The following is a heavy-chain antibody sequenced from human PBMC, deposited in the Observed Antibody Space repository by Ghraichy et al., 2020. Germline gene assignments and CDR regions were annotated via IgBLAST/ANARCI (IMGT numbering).Heavy chain of an antibody. CDR3: ARETLDLTTARFYYYMDV. J-gene: IGHJ6*03. V-gene: IGHV3-30-3*01. Sequence: GGSLRLSCAASGFTFSTYAIHWVRQAPGKGLEWVAVISYDGINKYYADSVKGRFTISRDNSKNTLYLQMNSLRTEDTAMYYCARETLDLTTARFYYYMDVWGKATAVTVSS. CDR1: GFTFSTYA. CDR2: ISYDGINK. D-gene: IGHD1-1*01.